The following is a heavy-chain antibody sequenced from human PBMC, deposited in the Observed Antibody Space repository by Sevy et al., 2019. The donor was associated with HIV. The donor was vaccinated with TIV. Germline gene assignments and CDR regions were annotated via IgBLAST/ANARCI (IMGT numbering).Heavy chain of an antibody. J-gene: IGHJ6*03. CDR2: NSGSGGST. CDR3: ARGYNYGGGYYYYYYMDV. D-gene: IGHD5-18*01. CDR1: GFTFSSYA. V-gene: IGHV3-23*01. Sequence: GESLKISCAASGFTFSSYAMSWVRHAPGKGLEWVSANSGSGGSTYYADSVKGRFTISRDNSKNTLYLQMNSLRAEDTGVYYCARGYNYGGGYYYYYYMDVWGKGTTVTVSS.